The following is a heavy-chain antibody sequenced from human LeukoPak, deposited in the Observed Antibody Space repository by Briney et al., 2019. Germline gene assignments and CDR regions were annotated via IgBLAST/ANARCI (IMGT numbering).Heavy chain of an antibody. Sequence: SETLSLTCIVSGGSISSGSYYWSWIRQPAGKGLEWIGRIYTSGSTNYNPSLKSRVTISVDTSKNQFSLKLSSVTAADTAVYYCARDLGYSSGWYGWDWGQGTLVTVSS. V-gene: IGHV4-61*02. D-gene: IGHD6-19*01. CDR2: IYTSGST. CDR3: ARDLGYSSGWYGWD. J-gene: IGHJ4*02. CDR1: GGSISSGSYY.